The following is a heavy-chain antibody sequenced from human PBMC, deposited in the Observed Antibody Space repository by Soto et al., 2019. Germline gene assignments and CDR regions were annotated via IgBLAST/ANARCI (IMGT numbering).Heavy chain of an antibody. J-gene: IGHJ4*02. CDR3: AHRRRYYDSSGYYYLDY. CDR2: IYWDDDK. D-gene: IGHD3-22*01. CDR1: GFSLSTSGVG. Sequence: QITLKESGPTLVKPTQTLTLTCTFSGFSLSTSGVGVGWIRQPPGKALEWLALIYWDDDKRYSPSLKSRLTITXDPSQNXXVLTITNMDPVDTATYYCAHRRRYYDSSGYYYLDYWGQGTLVTVSS. V-gene: IGHV2-5*02.